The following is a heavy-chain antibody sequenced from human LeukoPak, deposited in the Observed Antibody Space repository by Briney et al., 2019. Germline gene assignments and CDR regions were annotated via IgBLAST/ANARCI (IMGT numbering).Heavy chain of an antibody. CDR3: AKDIGVETRGGFDI. J-gene: IGHJ3*02. Sequence: GGSLRLSCAASGFTFSSYAMSWVRQAPGKGLEWVSAISGSGGSTYYADSVKGRFTISRDNAKNSLYLQMNSLRAEDTALYYCAKDIGVETRGGFDIWGQGTMVTVSS. D-gene: IGHD2-8*01. CDR1: GFTFSSYA. CDR2: ISGSGGST. V-gene: IGHV3-23*01.